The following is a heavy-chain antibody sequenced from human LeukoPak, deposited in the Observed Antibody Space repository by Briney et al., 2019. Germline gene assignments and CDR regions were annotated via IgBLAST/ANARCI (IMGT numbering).Heavy chain of an antibody. D-gene: IGHD3-10*01. Sequence: ASVKVSCKASGYTFTGYYMHWVRQAPGQGLEWMGWINPNNGGTNYAQKFQGRVTMTRDASINTAYMELSRLRSDYTAVYSCARAGGAGLYYYYYMDVWGKGTTVTVSS. CDR2: INPNNGGT. V-gene: IGHV1-2*02. CDR3: ARAGGAGLYYYYYMDV. CDR1: GYTFTGYY. J-gene: IGHJ6*03.